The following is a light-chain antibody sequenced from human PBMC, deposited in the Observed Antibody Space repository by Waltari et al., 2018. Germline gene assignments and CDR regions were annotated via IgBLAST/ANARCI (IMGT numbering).Light chain of an antibody. CDR1: QRISSY. J-gene: IGKJ3*01. Sequence: DIQMTQSPSSLSASVGDRVTITCRASQRISSYLYWYQQKPGEAPKLLIYAASSLQSGVPSRFSGSGSGTDFTLTISSLQPEDFATYYCQQSYSTPVVTFGPGTKVDIK. CDR3: QQSYSTPVVT. CDR2: AAS. V-gene: IGKV1-39*01.